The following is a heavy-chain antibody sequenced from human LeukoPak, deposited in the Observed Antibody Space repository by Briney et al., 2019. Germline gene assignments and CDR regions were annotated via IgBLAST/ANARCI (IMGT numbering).Heavy chain of an antibody. CDR1: GGALSGYY. CDR3: AREIISARGSFDS. D-gene: IGHD3-16*01. Sequence: PSETLSLTCAVYGGALSGYYWSWIRQPPGKGLEWIGEINHRGGTNYNPSLKSQVSISVDTSKNQFSLKLSSVTAADTAVYYCAREIISARGSFDSWGQGTLVTVSS. J-gene: IGHJ4*02. V-gene: IGHV4-34*01. CDR2: INHRGGT.